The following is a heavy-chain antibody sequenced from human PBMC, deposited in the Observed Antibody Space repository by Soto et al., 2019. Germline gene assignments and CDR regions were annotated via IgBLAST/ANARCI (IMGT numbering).Heavy chain of an antibody. V-gene: IGHV1-3*01. J-gene: IGHJ4*02. CDR3: ARGGVDTSAWYGCDY. CDR1: GYTFTRYS. D-gene: IGHD6-19*01. Sequence: QVQLVQSGAEVKKPGASVKVSCWASGYTFTRYSIIWVRQAPGQKIEWMGWINVGTGRTEYSQRTQGRVTITRDTSASTAYIELNNLSSEDTAVYYCARGGVDTSAWYGCDYWGQGTQVVVSS. CDR2: INVGTGRT.